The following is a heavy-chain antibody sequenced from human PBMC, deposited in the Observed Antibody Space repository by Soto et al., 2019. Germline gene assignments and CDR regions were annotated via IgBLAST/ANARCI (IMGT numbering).Heavy chain of an antibody. V-gene: IGHV3-23*01. J-gene: IGHJ5*02. Sequence: GGSLRLSCAASAFTFRSYAMNWVRQAPGKGLEWVSAISGSGSDTYYADSVKGRFTISRDNSKNTLYLQMNSLRAEDTGAYYCAKALYSSSHPPFDPWGQGTPVTVSS. CDR1: AFTFRSYA. CDR2: ISGSGSDT. D-gene: IGHD6-13*01. CDR3: AKALYSSSHPPFDP.